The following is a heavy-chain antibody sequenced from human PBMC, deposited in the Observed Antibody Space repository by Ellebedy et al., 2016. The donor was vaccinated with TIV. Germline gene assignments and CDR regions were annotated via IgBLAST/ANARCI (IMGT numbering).Heavy chain of an antibody. V-gene: IGHV4-39*01. Sequence: SETLSLXCTVSGGSISSISYYWGWIRQPPGKGLEWIGSIYYSGNTYYNPSLKSRVTISIDTSKNQFSLRLSSVTAADTAIYRCARRKVTIPRADAYFDYWGQGILVTVSS. CDR2: IYYSGNT. J-gene: IGHJ4*02. CDR1: GGSISSISYY. D-gene: IGHD3-3*01. CDR3: ARRKVTIPRADAYFDY.